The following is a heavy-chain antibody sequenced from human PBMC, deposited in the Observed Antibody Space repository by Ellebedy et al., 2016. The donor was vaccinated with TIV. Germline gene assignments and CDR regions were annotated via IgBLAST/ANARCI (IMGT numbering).Heavy chain of an antibody. CDR1: GFTFSSYD. V-gene: IGHV3-30*03. CDR2: ISYDANNK. Sequence: PGWSLRLSCAASGFTFSSYDMHWVRQAPGKGLEWVALISYDANNKYYADSVKGRFTISRDNSKNTLYLQMNSLRAEDSAVYYCARDDEYRFDYWGQGALVTVSS. J-gene: IGHJ4*02. D-gene: IGHD2/OR15-2a*01. CDR3: ARDDEYRFDY.